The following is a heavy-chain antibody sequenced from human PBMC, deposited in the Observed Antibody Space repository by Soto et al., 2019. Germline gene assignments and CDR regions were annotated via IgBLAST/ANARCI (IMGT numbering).Heavy chain of an antibody. CDR1: GGTFSSYS. V-gene: IGHV1-69*01. Sequence: QVQLVQSGAEVKKPGSSVKVSCKASGGTFSSYSINWVRQAPGQGLEWMGEIIPLFGTANYAQKFQGRVTITADESTSTAYMELSSLRSEDTAVYYCARDGGRHSGGIDYCGQGTLVTVSS. D-gene: IGHD1-26*01. CDR2: IIPLFGTA. CDR3: ARDGGRHSGGIDY. J-gene: IGHJ4*02.